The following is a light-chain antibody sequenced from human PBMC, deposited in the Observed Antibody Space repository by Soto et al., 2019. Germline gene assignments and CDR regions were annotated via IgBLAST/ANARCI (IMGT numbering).Light chain of an antibody. CDR3: QTGGTVV. CDR1: SGHSSYA. Sequence: QPVLTQSPSASASLGASVKLTCTLSSGHSSYAIAWHQQQPEKGPRYLMKLNSDGSHSKGDGIPDRFSGSSSGAERYLTISSLQSEDEADYYCQTGGTVVFGGGTKVTVL. CDR2: LNSDGSH. J-gene: IGLJ2*01. V-gene: IGLV4-69*01.